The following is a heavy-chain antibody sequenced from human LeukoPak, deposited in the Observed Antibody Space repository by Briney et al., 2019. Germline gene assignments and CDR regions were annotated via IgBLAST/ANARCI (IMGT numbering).Heavy chain of an antibody. Sequence: GASVKVSCKASGYTFTSYGISWVRQAPGQGLEWMGWISAYNGNTNYAQKLQGRVTMTTDTSTSTAYMELRSLRSDDTAVYYCARVPLPGSGTRKNWSDPWGQGTLVTVSS. CDR1: GYTFTSYG. CDR2: ISAYNGNT. D-gene: IGHD3-10*01. CDR3: ARVPLPGSGTRKNWSDP. V-gene: IGHV1-18*04. J-gene: IGHJ5*02.